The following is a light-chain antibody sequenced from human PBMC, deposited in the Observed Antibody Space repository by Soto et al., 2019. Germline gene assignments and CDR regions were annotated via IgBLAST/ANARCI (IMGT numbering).Light chain of an antibody. J-gene: IGKJ1*01. CDR3: QQYNNWPQT. CDR2: GAS. CDR1: QSVSSN. V-gene: IGKV3-15*01. Sequence: EIVMTQSPATLSVSPGERATLSGRASQSVSSNLAWYQKKPGQDPRLLIYGASTRATGIPARFSGSVSGTEFTLTISRLQSEDFAVYDCQQYNNWPQTFGQGTKVDI.